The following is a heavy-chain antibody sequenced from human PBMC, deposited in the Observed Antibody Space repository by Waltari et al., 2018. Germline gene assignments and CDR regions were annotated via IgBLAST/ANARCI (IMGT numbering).Heavy chain of an antibody. Sequence: QVQLVESGGGVVQPGRSLRLSCAASGFTFSSYAMHWVRQAPGKGLGWVAVISYGGSNKYFADSVKGRFTISRDNSKSTLSLQMNTLRGEDTAVYYCARAQWSYGDLLDSWGQGTLVTVSS. V-gene: IGHV3-30*01. CDR1: GFTFSSYA. CDR2: ISYGGSNK. J-gene: IGHJ4*02. CDR3: ARAQWSYGDLLDS. D-gene: IGHD4-17*01.